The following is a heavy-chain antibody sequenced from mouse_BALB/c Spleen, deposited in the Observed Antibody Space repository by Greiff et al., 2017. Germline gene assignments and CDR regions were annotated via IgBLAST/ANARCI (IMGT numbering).Heavy chain of an antibody. CDR1: GYAFSSYW. Sequence: QVQLQQSGAELVRPGSSVKISCKASGYAFSSYWMNWEKQRPGQGLEWIGQIYPGDGDTNYNGKFKGKATLTADKSSSTAYMQLSSLTSEDSAVYFCARGGSSGWYFDVWGAGTTVTVSS. J-gene: IGHJ1*01. D-gene: IGHD1-1*01. CDR2: IYPGDGDT. V-gene: IGHV1-80*01. CDR3: ARGGSSGWYFDV.